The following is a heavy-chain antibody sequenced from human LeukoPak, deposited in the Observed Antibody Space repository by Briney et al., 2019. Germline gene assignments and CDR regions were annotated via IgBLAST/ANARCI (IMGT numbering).Heavy chain of an antibody. CDR1: GGSISRGGYH. V-gene: IGHV4-31*03. Sequence: PSETLSLTCTVSGGSISRGGYHWSWIRQHPGKGLEWIGYVYYSGSTYYNPSLKSRVTISVDTSKNQFSLKLSSVTAADAAVYYCARPSGYSYGALDYWGQGTLVTVSS. CDR3: ARPSGYSYGALDY. D-gene: IGHD5-18*01. J-gene: IGHJ4*02. CDR2: VYYSGST.